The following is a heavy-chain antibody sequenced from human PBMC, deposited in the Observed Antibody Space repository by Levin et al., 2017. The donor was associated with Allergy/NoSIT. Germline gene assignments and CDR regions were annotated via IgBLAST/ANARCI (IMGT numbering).Heavy chain of an antibody. V-gene: IGHV4-59*01. CDR2: IYYSGST. Sequence: SQTLSLTCTVSGGSISSYYWSWIRQPPGKGLEWIGYIYYSGSTNYNPSLKSRVTISVDTSKNQFSLKLSSVTAADTAVYYCARVYSSPIRYYYYMDVWGKGTTVTVSS. CDR1: GGSISSYY. J-gene: IGHJ6*03. D-gene: IGHD6-13*01. CDR3: ARVYSSPIRYYYYMDV.